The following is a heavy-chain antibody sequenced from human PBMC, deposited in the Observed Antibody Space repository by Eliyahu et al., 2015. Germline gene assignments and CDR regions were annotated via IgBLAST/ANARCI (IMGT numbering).Heavy chain of an antibody. D-gene: IGHD3-10*01. Sequence: QVQLQQSGAGLFKPSATXSLXCAXYGGSFSGYYWSWIRXPPGKGLEWIGEINHSGSTNYNPSLKSRVTISVDTSKNQFSLKLSSVTAADTAVYYCARGRGDYWGQGTLVTVSS. CDR1: GGSFSGYY. J-gene: IGHJ4*02. CDR3: ARGRGDY. CDR2: INHSGST. V-gene: IGHV4-34*01.